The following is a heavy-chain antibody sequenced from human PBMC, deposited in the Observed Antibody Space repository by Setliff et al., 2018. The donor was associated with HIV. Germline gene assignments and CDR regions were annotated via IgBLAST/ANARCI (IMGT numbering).Heavy chain of an antibody. J-gene: IGHJ4*02. Sequence: ASVKVSCKASGYTFTSYGISWVRQAPGQGLEWMGWISAYNGNTNYAQKLQGRVTMTTDTSTSTAYMELRSPRSDDTAVYYCARALQWLVHYYFDYWGQGTLVTVSS. V-gene: IGHV1-18*01. CDR3: ARALQWLVHYYFDY. CDR2: ISAYNGNT. CDR1: GYTFTSYG. D-gene: IGHD6-19*01.